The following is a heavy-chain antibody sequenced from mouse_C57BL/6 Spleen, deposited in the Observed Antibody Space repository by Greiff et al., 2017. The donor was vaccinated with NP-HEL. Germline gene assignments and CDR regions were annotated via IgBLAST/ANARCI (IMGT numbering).Heavy chain of an antibody. J-gene: IGHJ1*03. CDR2: ISYSGST. V-gene: IGHV3-1*01. Sequence: VQLKQSGPGMVKPSQSLSLTCTVTGYSITSGYDWHWIRHFPGNKLEWMGYISYSGSTNYNPSLKSRISITHDTSKNHFFLKLNSVTTEDTATYYCARGSSYRYFDVWGTGTTVTVSS. CDR3: ARGSSYRYFDV. D-gene: IGHD1-1*01. CDR1: GYSITSGYD.